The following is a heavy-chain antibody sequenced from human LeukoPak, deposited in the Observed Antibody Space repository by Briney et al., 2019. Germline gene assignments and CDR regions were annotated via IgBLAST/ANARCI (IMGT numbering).Heavy chain of an antibody. Sequence: SGGSLRLSCAASEFTFTTYWMTWVRQAPGKGLEWVANINQDGTEKYYVDSVKGRFTTSRDNAKNSLYLQMNSLRVEDTAVYYCAKVAKYYYGSETYYFFEHWGQGTPVTASS. CDR1: EFTFTTYW. D-gene: IGHD3-10*01. V-gene: IGHV3-7*01. CDR3: AKVAKYYYGSETYYFFEH. J-gene: IGHJ4*02. CDR2: INQDGTEK.